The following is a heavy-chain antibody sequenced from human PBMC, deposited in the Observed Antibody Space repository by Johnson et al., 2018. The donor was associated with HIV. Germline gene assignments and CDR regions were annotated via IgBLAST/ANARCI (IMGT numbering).Heavy chain of an antibody. CDR2: FRGRGGTT. Sequence: EVQLVESGGGLVQPGGSLRLSCAAPKFTFSGSALSWVRQAPGKGLGWVPVFRGRGGTTYAEDPLKARFTLSRDTAKNSLFLQMNSLTVEDTAVYYCARSQLLALDVFNMWGQGTMVTVSS. CDR1: KFTFSGSA. J-gene: IGHJ3*02. CDR3: ARSQLLALDVFNM. V-gene: IGHV3-23*04.